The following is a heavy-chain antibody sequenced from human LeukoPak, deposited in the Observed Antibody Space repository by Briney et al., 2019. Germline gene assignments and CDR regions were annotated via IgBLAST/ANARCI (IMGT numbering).Heavy chain of an antibody. Sequence: PGRSLRLSCAASGFTFSSYGMHWVRQAPGKGLEWVAILSYDGSNKYYADSVKGRFTISRDSSKNTLHLQMNSLRTEDTAVYYCAKGYDIFGLYFDYWGQGTLVTVSS. J-gene: IGHJ4*02. CDR1: GFTFSSYG. CDR3: AKGYDIFGLYFDY. D-gene: IGHD3-9*01. V-gene: IGHV3-30*18. CDR2: LSYDGSNK.